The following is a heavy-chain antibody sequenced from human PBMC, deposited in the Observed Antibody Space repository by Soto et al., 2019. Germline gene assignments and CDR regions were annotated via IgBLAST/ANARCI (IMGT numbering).Heavy chain of an antibody. D-gene: IGHD2-2*02. CDR3: ARSTDIVVVPAAIGVVGWFDP. CDR2: INPSGGST. CDR1: GYTFTSYY. V-gene: IGHV1-46*03. J-gene: IGHJ5*02. Sequence: QVQLVQSGAEVKKPGASVKVSCKASGYTFTSYYMHWVRQAPGQGLEWMGIINPSGGSTSYAQKVXXXVTMTRDTSTXXVXMXXSSLRSEDTAVYYCARSTDIVVVPAAIGVVGWFDPWGQGTLVTVSS.